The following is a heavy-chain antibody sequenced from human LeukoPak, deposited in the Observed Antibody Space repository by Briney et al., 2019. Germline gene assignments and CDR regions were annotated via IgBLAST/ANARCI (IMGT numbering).Heavy chain of an antibody. Sequence: PGGSLRLSCAAAGFTFNTYGMSWVRQAPGKGLEWVSAISGLVGSPYYTHSVKGRFTISRDNARNAVYLQMNSLRAEDTAVYYCAKDQGGYCSSFSCYSGDYGYFQHWGQGTLVTVSS. J-gene: IGHJ1*01. CDR3: AKDQGGYCSSFSCYSGDYGYFQH. CDR2: ISGLVGSP. V-gene: IGHV3-23*01. D-gene: IGHD2-2*03. CDR1: GFTFNTYG.